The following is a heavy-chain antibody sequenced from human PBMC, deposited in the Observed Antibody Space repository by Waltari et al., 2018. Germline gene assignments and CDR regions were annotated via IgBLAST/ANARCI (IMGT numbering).Heavy chain of an antibody. Sequence: QVQLVQSGAEVKKPGSSVKVSCKASGGSFSTYAITWVRQAPGQGLEWRGGIIPVFETANYAQKFQERVTITTDGSMPTAYMELSSLTSEDTAVYYCARGGLYGQQLLESAFEIWGQGTKVTVAS. J-gene: IGHJ3*02. CDR3: ARGGLYGQQLLESAFEI. CDR1: GGSFSTYA. D-gene: IGHD6-13*01. CDR2: IIPVFETA. V-gene: IGHV1-69*05.